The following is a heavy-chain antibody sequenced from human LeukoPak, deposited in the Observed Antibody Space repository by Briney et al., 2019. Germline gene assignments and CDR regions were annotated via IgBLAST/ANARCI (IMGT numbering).Heavy chain of an antibody. D-gene: IGHD4-17*01. V-gene: IGHV3-48*03. Sequence: GGSLRLSCAASGFTFSSYEMNWVRQAPGKGLEWVSYISSSGSTIYYADSVKGRFTISRDNAKNSLYLQMNSLRAEDTAVYYCTRDMALVLDDYGDYSTAYGMDVWGKGTTVTVSS. J-gene: IGHJ6*04. CDR1: GFTFSSYE. CDR3: TRDMALVLDDYGDYSTAYGMDV. CDR2: ISSSGSTI.